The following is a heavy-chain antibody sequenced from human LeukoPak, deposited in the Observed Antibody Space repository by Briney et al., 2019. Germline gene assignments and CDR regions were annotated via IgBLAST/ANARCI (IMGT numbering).Heavy chain of an antibody. CDR3: ARYRGGPFDP. CDR2: INHSGST. D-gene: IGHD1-14*01. CDR1: GGSFSGYY. V-gene: IGHV4-34*01. J-gene: IGHJ5*02. Sequence: SETLSLTCAVYGGSFSGYYWSWIRQPPGKGLEWIGEINHSGSTNYNPSLKSRVTISVDTSKNQFSLKLSSVTAADTAVYYCARYRGGPFDPWGQGTLVTVSS.